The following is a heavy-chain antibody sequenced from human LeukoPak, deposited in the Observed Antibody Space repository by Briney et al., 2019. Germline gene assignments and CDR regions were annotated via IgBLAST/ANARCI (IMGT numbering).Heavy chain of an antibody. V-gene: IGHV1-2*02. CDR1: GYTFTGYY. J-gene: IGHJ1*01. CDR3: ARAIHVVPALRH. Sequence: ASVKVSCKASGYTFTGYYMHWVRQAPGQGLEWMGWIDPNSGGTNYAQKFQGRVTMARDTSISTAYMELSRLRSDDTAVYYCARAIHVVPALRHWGQGTLVTVSS. D-gene: IGHD2-2*01. CDR2: IDPNSGGT.